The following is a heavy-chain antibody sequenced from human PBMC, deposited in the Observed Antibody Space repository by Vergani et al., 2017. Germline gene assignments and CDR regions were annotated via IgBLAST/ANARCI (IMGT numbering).Heavy chain of an antibody. CDR1: GFTFSSYA. CDR3: ARGSVAGPDLFDY. J-gene: IGHJ4*02. Sequence: EVQLLESGGGLVQPGGSLRLSCAASGFTFSSYAMSWVRQAPGKGLEWVSRINSDGSSTSYADSVKGRFTISRDNAKNTLYLQMNSLRAEDTAVYYCARGSVAGPDLFDYWGQGTLVTVSS. CDR2: INSDGSST. V-gene: IGHV3-74*02. D-gene: IGHD6-19*01.